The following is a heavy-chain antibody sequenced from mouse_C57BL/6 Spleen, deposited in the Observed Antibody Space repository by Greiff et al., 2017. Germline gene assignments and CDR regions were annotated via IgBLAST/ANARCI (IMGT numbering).Heavy chain of an antibody. CDR3: ARHFITTMRRDWYFDV. Sequence: QVQLKQPGAELVKPGASVKLSCKASGYTFTSYWMHWVKQRPGRGLEWIGRIDPNSGGTKYNEKFKSKATLTVDKPTSTAYMQLSSLTSEDSAVYYCARHFITTMRRDWYFDVWGTGTTGTVSS. D-gene: IGHD1-1*01. V-gene: IGHV1-72*01. CDR1: GYTFTSYW. J-gene: IGHJ1*03. CDR2: IDPNSGGT.